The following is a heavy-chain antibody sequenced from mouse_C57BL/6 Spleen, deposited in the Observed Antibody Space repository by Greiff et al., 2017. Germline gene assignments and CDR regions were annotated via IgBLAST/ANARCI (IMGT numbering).Heavy chain of an antibody. CDR3: ARDDGTGLFAY. CDR1: GYAFSSYW. J-gene: IGHJ3*01. V-gene: IGHV1-80*01. Sequence: VQLQQSGAELVKPGASVKISCKASGYAFSSYWMNWVKPRPGKGLEWIGQIYPGAGDTNYNGKFKGKATLTADKSSSTAYMQLSSLTSEDSAVYCCARDDGTGLFAYWGQGTLGTVSA. D-gene: IGHD2-3*01. CDR2: IYPGAGDT.